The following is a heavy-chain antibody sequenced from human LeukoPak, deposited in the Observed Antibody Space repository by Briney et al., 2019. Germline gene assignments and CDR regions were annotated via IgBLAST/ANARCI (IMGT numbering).Heavy chain of an antibody. D-gene: IGHD1-26*01. V-gene: IGHV3-23*01. J-gene: IGHJ6*03. CDR1: GFTFSSYG. CDR3: ARDPYSGSYGNYYYYFMDV. CDR2: IVGSGGRT. Sequence: GGSLRLSCAASGFTFSSYGMHWVRQAPEKGLEWVSAIVGSGGRTYYADSVKGRFTISRDNSKDTLYLQMNSLRAEDTAVYYCARDPYSGSYGNYYYYFMDVWGKGTTVTISS.